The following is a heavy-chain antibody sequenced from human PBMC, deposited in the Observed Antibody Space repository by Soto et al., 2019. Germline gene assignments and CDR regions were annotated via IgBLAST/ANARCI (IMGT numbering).Heavy chain of an antibody. V-gene: IGHV4-59*01. CDR1: GGSITSSY. J-gene: IGHJ6*02. CDR2: IYDTGISGYTPST. CDR3: ARGEGAFFYYGLDV. Sequence: SETLSLTCTGSGGSITSSYWSWIRRPPGKGLEWIAYIYDTGISGYTPSTSYNPSLKSRVTMSVDTSKSQFSLKLTSVTAADTAVYYCARGEGAFFYYGLDVWGQGITVTVSS.